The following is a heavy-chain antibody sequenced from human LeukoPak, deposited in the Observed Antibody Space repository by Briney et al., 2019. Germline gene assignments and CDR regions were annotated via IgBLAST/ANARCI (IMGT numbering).Heavy chain of an antibody. V-gene: IGHV3-11*06. D-gene: IGHD6-19*01. CDR3: ARAEQWLALDY. J-gene: IGHJ4*02. CDR2: ISSSSSYT. CDR1: GFTVSSNY. Sequence: GGSLRLSCAASGFTVSSNYMSWIRQAPGKGLEWVSYISSSSSYTNYADSVKGRFTISRDNAKNSLYLQMNSLRAEDTAVYYCARAEQWLALDYWGQGTLVIVSS.